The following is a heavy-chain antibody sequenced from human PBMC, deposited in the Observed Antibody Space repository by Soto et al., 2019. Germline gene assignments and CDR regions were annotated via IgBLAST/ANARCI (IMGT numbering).Heavy chain of an antibody. J-gene: IGHJ4*02. CDR2: INPNSGGT. D-gene: IGHD3-3*01. Sequence: ASVKVSCKASGYTFTGYYMHWVRQAPGQGLEWMGWINPNSGGTNYAQKFQGRVTMTRGTSISTAYMELSRVRSDDTAVYYCARITIFGVVGFDYWGQGTLVTVSS. CDR1: GYTFTGYY. V-gene: IGHV1-2*02. CDR3: ARITIFGVVGFDY.